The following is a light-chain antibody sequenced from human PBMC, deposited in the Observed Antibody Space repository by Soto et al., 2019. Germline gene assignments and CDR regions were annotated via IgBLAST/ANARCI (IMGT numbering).Light chain of an antibody. CDR3: SSYTTSSTWV. J-gene: IGLJ3*02. CDR2: EVS. Sequence: QSVLTQPASVSGSPGQSITISCTGTNSDVGAYDYVSWYQQHPGKVPKLMIYEVSNRPSGVSNRFSGSKSGNTASLTISGLQAEDEAAYYCSSYTTSSTWVFGGGTKVTVL. V-gene: IGLV2-14*01. CDR1: NSDVGAYDY.